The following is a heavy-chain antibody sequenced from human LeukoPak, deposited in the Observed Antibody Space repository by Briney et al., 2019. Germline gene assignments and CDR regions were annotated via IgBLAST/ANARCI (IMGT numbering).Heavy chain of an antibody. V-gene: IGHV4-61*05. CDR3: ARGSYGSGSYYNVYWFDP. J-gene: IGHJ5*02. Sequence: SETLSLTCTVSGGSISSSSYYWGWIRQPPGKGLEWIGYIYYSGSTNYNPSLKSRVTISVDTSKNQFSLKLSSVTAADTAVYYCARGSYGSGSYYNVYWFDPWGQGTLVTVSS. CDR1: GGSISSSSYY. CDR2: IYYSGST. D-gene: IGHD3-10*01.